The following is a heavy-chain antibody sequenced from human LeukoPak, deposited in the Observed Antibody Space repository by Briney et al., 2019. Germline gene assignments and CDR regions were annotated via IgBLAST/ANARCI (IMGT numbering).Heavy chain of an antibody. Sequence: PSETLSLTCTVSGGSISSYYWSWIRQPPGKGLEWIGYIYYSGSTNYNPSLKSRVTISVDASRNQFSLKLSSVTAADTAVYYCARGGTVRNGMDVWGQGTTVTVSS. J-gene: IGHJ6*02. D-gene: IGHD1-26*01. V-gene: IGHV4-59*01. CDR2: IYYSGST. CDR1: GGSISSYY. CDR3: ARGGTVRNGMDV.